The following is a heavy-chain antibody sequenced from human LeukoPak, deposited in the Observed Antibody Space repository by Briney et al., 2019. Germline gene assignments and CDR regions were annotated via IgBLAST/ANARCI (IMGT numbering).Heavy chain of an antibody. D-gene: IGHD3-3*01. CDR1: GYTFTSYD. V-gene: IGHV1-8*01. J-gene: IGHJ6*02. CDR2: MNPNSGNT. CDR3: ARGHTIFGVVIEWYYYYGMDV. Sequence: GASVKVSCKASGYTFTSYDINWVRQATGQGLEWMGWMNPNSGNTGYAQKFQGRVTMTRNTSISTAYMELSSLRSEDTAVYYCARGHTIFGVVIEWYYYYGMDVWGQGTTVTVSS.